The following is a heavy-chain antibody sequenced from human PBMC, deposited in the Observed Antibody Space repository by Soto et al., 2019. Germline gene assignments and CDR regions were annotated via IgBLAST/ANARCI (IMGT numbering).Heavy chain of an antibody. Sequence: SETLFLTCTVSGGSISSYYWSWIRQSPGKGLEWIGYIYYSGSTNYNPSLKSRVTISVDTSKNQFSLKLSSVTAADTAVYYCARVWGGAFDIWGQGTMVTVSS. CDR1: GGSISSYY. V-gene: IGHV4-59*01. J-gene: IGHJ3*02. CDR2: IYYSGST. CDR3: ARVWGGAFDI. D-gene: IGHD3-10*01.